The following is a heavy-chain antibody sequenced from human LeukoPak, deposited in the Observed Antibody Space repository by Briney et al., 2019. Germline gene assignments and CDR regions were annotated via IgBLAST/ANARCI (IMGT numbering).Heavy chain of an antibody. D-gene: IGHD3-22*01. CDR2: IYYSGST. J-gene: IGHJ6*03. CDR1: GGSISIANHY. CDR3: ARDTGGSSGYYYYYYMDV. V-gene: IGHV4-39*07. Sequence: SETLSLTCTVSGGSISIANHYWAWTRQPPGKGLEWIGSIYYSGSTNYNPSLKSRVTMSVDTSKNQFSLKLSSVTAADTAVYYCARDTGGSSGYYYYYYMDVWGKGTTVTVSS.